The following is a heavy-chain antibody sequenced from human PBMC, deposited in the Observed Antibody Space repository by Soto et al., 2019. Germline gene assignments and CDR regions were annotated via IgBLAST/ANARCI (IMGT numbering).Heavy chain of an antibody. Sequence: GGSLRLSCAASGFTFSSYAMGWVRQGPGKGLEWVAVVSIGGSTHYADSVRGRFTISRDNSKNTLSLQMNSPTAEDTAVYFCAKSRGAGGQFDYWGQGALVTVSS. V-gene: IGHV3-23*01. D-gene: IGHD2-15*01. J-gene: IGHJ4*02. CDR1: GFTFSSYA. CDR3: AKSRGAGGQFDY. CDR2: VSIGGST.